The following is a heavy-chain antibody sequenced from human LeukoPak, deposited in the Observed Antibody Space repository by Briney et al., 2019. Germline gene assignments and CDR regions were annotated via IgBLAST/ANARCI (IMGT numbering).Heavy chain of an antibody. D-gene: IGHD2-2*01. Sequence: PGGSLRLSCAASGFTFSTYSMNWVRQAPGKGLEWVSSLSSTSAYIYYADSVKGRFTISRDNAKNSLYLQMNSLRAEDTAVYYCARGRSYGFSSTSSMDVWGQGTTVTVSS. J-gene: IGHJ6*02. CDR3: ARGRSYGFSSTSSMDV. CDR1: GFTFSTYS. CDR2: LSSTSAYI. V-gene: IGHV3-21*01.